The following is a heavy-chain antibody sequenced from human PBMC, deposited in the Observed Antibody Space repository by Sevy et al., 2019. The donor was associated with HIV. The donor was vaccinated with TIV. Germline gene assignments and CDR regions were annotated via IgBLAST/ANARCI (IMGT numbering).Heavy chain of an antibody. CDR1: GYSFTSHW. Sequence: GESLKISCKGSGYSFTSHWIGWVRHMPGKGLEWMGIIFPDDSETRYSPSFQGRVTFSADKSINTAYLQWGSLKASDTAMYYCATSGSGYFDSSGYYIYWGQGTLVTVSS. J-gene: IGHJ4*02. CDR3: ATSGSGYFDSSGYYIY. CDR2: IFPDDSET. V-gene: IGHV5-51*01. D-gene: IGHD3-22*01.